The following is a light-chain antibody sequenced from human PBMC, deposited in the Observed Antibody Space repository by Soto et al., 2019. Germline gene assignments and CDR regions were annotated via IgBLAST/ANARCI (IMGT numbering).Light chain of an antibody. Sequence: QSALTQPASVSGSPGQSITISCSGTSSDIGSYNLVSWYQHYPGKAPKVMIYEDTKRPSGVSNRFSGSKSGNTASLTISGLQAEDEADYYCCSYAGSTTFVVFGGGTKVTVL. CDR2: EDT. CDR1: SSDIGSYNL. J-gene: IGLJ2*01. V-gene: IGLV2-23*02. CDR3: CSYAGSTTFVV.